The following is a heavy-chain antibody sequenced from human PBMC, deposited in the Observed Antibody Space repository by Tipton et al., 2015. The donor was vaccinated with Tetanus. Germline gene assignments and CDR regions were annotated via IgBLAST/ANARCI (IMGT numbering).Heavy chain of an antibody. V-gene: IGHV1-69*01. J-gene: IGHJ4*02. D-gene: IGHD2-15*01. Sequence: QLVQSGAEVTKPGASVKVSCRASGYSFTGYYIHWLRQAPGQGPEWMGGIFPQFGTANYAPEFQDRVTLTADASTETAYMELCSLRSEDTAVYYCVRPARYCSGGSCFLALDFWGQGTLVTVSS. CDR1: GYSFTGYY. CDR3: VRPARYCSGGSCFLALDF. CDR2: IFPQFGTA.